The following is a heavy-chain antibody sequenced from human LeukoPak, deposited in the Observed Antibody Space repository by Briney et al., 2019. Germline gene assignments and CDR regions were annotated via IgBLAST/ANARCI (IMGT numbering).Heavy chain of an antibody. CDR2: INHSGST. V-gene: IGHV4-34*01. CDR1: GGSFSGYY. Sequence: KPSETLSLTCAVYGGSFSGYYWSWIRQPPGKGLEWIGEINHSGSTNYNPSLKSRVTISVDTSKNQFSLKLSSVTAADTAVYYCASQGRGYTYGYFDYWGQGTLVTVSS. CDR3: ASQGRGYTYGYFDY. J-gene: IGHJ4*02. D-gene: IGHD5-18*01.